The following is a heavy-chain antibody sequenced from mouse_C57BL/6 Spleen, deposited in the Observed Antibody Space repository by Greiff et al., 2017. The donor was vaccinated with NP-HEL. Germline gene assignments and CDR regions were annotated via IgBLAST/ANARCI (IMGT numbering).Heavy chain of an antibody. Sequence: VQLVESGPGLVAPSQSLSITCTVSGFSLTSYAISWVRQPPGKGLEWLGVIWTGGGTNYNSALKSRLSIRQDNSKSQVFLKMNSLQTDDTARYYCARVLITTVVATNHFDYWGQGTTLTVSS. V-gene: IGHV2-9-1*01. CDR1: GFSLTSYA. CDR3: ARVLITTVVATNHFDY. CDR2: IWTGGGT. D-gene: IGHD1-1*01. J-gene: IGHJ2*01.